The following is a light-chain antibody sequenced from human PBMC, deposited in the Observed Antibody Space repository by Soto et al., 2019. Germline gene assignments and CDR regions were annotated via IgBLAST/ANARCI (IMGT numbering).Light chain of an antibody. CDR2: ETT. Sequence: EIVMTQSPATLSVSPGERATLSCRASQSVGSKLAWFQQTPGQAPRLLFCETTTRATGIPARFTGSGSGTEFTLTISSLQSEDFADYYCQQYNSWPYTFGQGTKLEIK. V-gene: IGKV3-15*01. CDR1: QSVGSK. CDR3: QQYNSWPYT. J-gene: IGKJ2*01.